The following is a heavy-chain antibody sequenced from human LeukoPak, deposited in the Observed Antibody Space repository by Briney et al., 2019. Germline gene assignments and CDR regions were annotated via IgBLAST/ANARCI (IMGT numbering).Heavy chain of an antibody. CDR1: GGSISSSSYY. V-gene: IGHV4-39*01. CDR3: VRHQPPYSSGWYYFDY. CDR2: IYYSGST. D-gene: IGHD6-19*01. Sequence: SETLSLTCTVSGGSISSSSYYWGWIRQPPGKGLEWIGSIYYSGSTYYNPSLKSRVTISVDTSKNQFSLKLSSVTAADTAVYYCVRHQPPYSSGWYYFDYWGQGTLVTVSS. J-gene: IGHJ4*02.